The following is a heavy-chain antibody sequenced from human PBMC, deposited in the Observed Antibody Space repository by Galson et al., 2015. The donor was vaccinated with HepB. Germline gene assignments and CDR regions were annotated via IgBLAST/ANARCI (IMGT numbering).Heavy chain of an antibody. CDR1: GFTFSSYW. Sequence: SLRLSCAASGFTFSSYWMSWVRQAPGKGLEWVANIKQDGSEKYYVDSVKGRFTISRDDAKNSLYLQMNSLRAEDTAVYYCARHLSYYYYGMDVWGQGTTVTVSS. CDR2: IKQDGSEK. CDR3: ARHLSYYYYGMDV. J-gene: IGHJ6*02. V-gene: IGHV3-7*03.